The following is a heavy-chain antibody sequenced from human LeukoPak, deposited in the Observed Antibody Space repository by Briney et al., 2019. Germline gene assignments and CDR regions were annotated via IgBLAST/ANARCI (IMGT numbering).Heavy chain of an antibody. CDR3: ARDRAAAAYGDY. V-gene: IGHV3-66*01. CDR2: IYSGGST. CDR1: GYSFTSYW. Sequence: GESLKISCKGSGYSFTSYWIGWVRQAPGKGLEWVSVIYSGGSTYYADSVKGRFTISRDNSMNTLYLQMNSLRAEDTAVYYCARDRAAAAYGDYWGQGTLVTVSS. D-gene: IGHD6-13*01. J-gene: IGHJ4*02.